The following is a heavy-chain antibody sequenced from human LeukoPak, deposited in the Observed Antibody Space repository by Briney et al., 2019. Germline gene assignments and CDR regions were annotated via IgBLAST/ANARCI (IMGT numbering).Heavy chain of an antibody. CDR3: AKYRGFGDSYDS. CDR2: ISGSST. Sequence: PGGSLRLSCAASGFPFTIYAMSWVRQAPGKGLEWVSSISGSSTYYADFVKGRFTISRDTSKNTMFLQMNSMRAEDTAIYYCAKYRGFGDSYDSWGQGILVTVSS. CDR1: GFPFTIYA. V-gene: IGHV3-23*01. D-gene: IGHD3-10*01. J-gene: IGHJ4*02.